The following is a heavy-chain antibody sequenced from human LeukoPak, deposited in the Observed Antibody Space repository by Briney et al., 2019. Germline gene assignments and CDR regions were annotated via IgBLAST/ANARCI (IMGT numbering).Heavy chain of an antibody. CDR3: AKDRRYDFWSGYFGY. CDR2: ISGSGGSI. J-gene: IGHJ4*02. Sequence: GGSLRLSCAASGFTFSSYAMSWVRQAPGKGLEWVSAISGSGGSIYYADSVKGRFTISRDNSKNTLYLQMNSLRAEDTAVYYCAKDRRYDFWSGYFGYWGQGNLVTVSS. D-gene: IGHD3-3*01. V-gene: IGHV3-23*01. CDR1: GFTFSSYA.